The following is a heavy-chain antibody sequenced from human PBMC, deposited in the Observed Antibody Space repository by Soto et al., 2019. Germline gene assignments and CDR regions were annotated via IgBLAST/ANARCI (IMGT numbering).Heavy chain of an antibody. J-gene: IGHJ6*02. V-gene: IGHV3-48*03. CDR1: GFTFSSYE. Sequence: EVQLVESGGGLVQPGGSLRLSCAGSGFTFSSYEMNWVRQAPGKGLEWVSYISSSGKTIYYADSVKGRFTISRDNAKNSLYLQMNSLSAEDTAVYYCARDRIEGFVVVPPAVDYGMDVWGQGTTVTVSS. CDR3: ARDRIEGFVVVPPAVDYGMDV. D-gene: IGHD2-2*01. CDR2: ISSSGKTI.